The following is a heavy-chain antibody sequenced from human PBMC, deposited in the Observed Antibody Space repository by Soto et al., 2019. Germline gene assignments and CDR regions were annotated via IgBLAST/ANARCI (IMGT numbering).Heavy chain of an antibody. CDR1: GYTFTAYY. D-gene: IGHD1-1*01. J-gene: IGHJ4*01. V-gene: IGHV1-2*04. CDR3: AHYTWNDGYFDY. Sequence: QVQLVQSGAEVKKPGASVKVSCQTSGYTFTAYYLHWVRQAPGQGLEWMGWINPHSGDTNYAQKFQGWVTMTRDTSISTAYMDLNRLRSDDTAVYYFAHYTWNDGYFDYWGQGTLVTVSS. CDR2: INPHSGDT.